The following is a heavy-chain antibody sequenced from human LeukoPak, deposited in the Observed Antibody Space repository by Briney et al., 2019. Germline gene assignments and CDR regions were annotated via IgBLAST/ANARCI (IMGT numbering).Heavy chain of an antibody. V-gene: IGHV1-8*01. CDR3: ARGKDYDSSGYYYDAFDI. CDR2: MNPNSGNT. Sequence: ASVKVSCKASGYTFTSYDINWVRQATGQGLEWMGWMNPNSGNTGYAQKFQGRVTMTRNTSISTAYMELSSLRSEDTAVYYCARGKDYDSSGYYYDAFDICGQGTMVTVSS. J-gene: IGHJ3*02. CDR1: GYTFTSYD. D-gene: IGHD3-22*01.